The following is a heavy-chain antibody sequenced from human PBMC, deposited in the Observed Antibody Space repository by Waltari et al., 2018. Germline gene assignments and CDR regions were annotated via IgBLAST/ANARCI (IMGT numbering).Heavy chain of an antibody. CDR3: ARDYYGDYVLDY. J-gene: IGHJ4*02. D-gene: IGHD4-17*01. CDR1: GYIFPNYG. V-gene: IGHV1-18*01. Sequence: QVQPVQSGPEVKEPGAAVKVSGTASGYIFPNYGISWVRQAPGQGLEWMGWISAVNGDTTYVQKFRDRFTMTTDTSTTTAYMELRSLRSDDTATYYCARDYYGDYVLDYWGQGTLVTVSS. CDR2: ISAVNGDT.